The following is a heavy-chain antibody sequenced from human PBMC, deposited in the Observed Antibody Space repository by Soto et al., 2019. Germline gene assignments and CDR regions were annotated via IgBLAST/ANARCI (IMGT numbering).Heavy chain of an antibody. J-gene: IGHJ4*02. Sequence: QVHLVQSGAELKKPGSSVRVSCKASGDTFNFYTINWVRQAPGLGLERMGRTNPILSMSNSALKFQGRLSISADKSTSTAYMDLRSLRSDDTAVYYCATSYGSGSQAFDYWGQGALVTVSS. CDR1: GDTFNFYT. CDR3: ATSYGSGSQAFDY. V-gene: IGHV1-69*02. CDR2: TNPILSMS. D-gene: IGHD3-10*01.